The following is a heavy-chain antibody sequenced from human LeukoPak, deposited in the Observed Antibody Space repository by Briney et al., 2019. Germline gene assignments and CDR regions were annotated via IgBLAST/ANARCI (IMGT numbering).Heavy chain of an antibody. CDR3: AKDGNSGYDYYYYGKDV. V-gene: IGHV3-30*18. Sequence: GGSLRLSCAASGFTFSSYGMHWVRQAPGKGLEWVAVISYDGSNKYYADSVKGRFTISRDNSKNTLYLQMNSLRAEDTAVYYCAKDGNSGYDYYYYGKDVWGKGTTVTVSS. CDR2: ISYDGSNK. CDR1: GFTFSSYG. J-gene: IGHJ6*04. D-gene: IGHD5-12*01.